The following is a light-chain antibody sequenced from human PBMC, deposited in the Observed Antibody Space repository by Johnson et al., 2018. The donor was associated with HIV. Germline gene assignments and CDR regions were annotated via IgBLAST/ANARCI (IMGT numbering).Light chain of an antibody. CDR3: GTWDRSLSVYV. Sequence: QSVLTQPPSVSAAPGQKVTISCSGSSSNIGNNYVSWYQQLPGTAPKLLIYENNKRPSGIPDRFSGSKSGTSATLGITGLQTGDEAEYYSGTWDRSLSVYVFGTGTKGTVL. CDR2: ENN. CDR1: SSNIGNNY. V-gene: IGLV1-51*02. J-gene: IGLJ1*01.